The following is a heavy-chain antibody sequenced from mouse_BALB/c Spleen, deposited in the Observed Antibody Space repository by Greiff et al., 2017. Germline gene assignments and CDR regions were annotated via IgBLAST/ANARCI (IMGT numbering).Heavy chain of an antibody. Sequence: VQLQQSGPELMKPGASVKISCKASGYSFTSYYMHWVKQSHGKSLEWIGYIDPFNGGTSYNQKFKGKATLTVDKSSSTAYMHLSSLTSEDSAVSYCARRGHREDYWYFDVWGAGTTVTVSS. J-gene: IGHJ1*01. CDR2: IDPFNGGT. D-gene: IGHD3-1*01. CDR1: GYSFTSYY. V-gene: IGHV1S135*01. CDR3: ARRGHREDYWYFDV.